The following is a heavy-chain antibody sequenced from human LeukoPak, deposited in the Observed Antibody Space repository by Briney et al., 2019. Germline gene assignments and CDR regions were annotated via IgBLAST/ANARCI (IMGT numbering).Heavy chain of an antibody. CDR3: ARDRSARDYYYYMDV. V-gene: IGHV3-21*01. CDR1: GFTFSSYS. Sequence: GGSLRLSCAASGFTFSSYSMNWVRQAPGKGLEWVSSISSSSSYIYYADSVKGRFTISRDNAKNSLYLQMNSLRAEDTAVYYCARDRSARDYYYYMDVWGKGTTVTVSS. J-gene: IGHJ6*03. CDR2: ISSSSSYI.